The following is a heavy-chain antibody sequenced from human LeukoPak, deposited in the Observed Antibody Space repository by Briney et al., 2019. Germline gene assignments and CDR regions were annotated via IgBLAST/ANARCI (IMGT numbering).Heavy chain of an antibody. CDR2: KSYDGSNK. D-gene: IGHD3-22*01. CDR3: AKVGRYYYDSSVYFDY. CDR1: GLTFSSYG. Sequence: SRRCLRLSCAASGLTFSSYGMHWVREAPGKGVEWVAVKSYDGSNKYYPDSVKGRFTISRDNSKNTLYLQMNSLRAEDTAVYYCAKVGRYYYDSSVYFDYWGQGTLVTVSS. J-gene: IGHJ4*02. V-gene: IGHV3-30*18.